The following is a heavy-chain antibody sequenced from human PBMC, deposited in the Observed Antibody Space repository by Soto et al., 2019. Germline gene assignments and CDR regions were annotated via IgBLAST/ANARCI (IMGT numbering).Heavy chain of an antibody. CDR2: IYYSGST. CDR1: GGSISSGDYY. Sequence: SETLSLTCTVSGGSISSGDYYWSWIRQPPGKGLEWIGYIYYSGSTYYNPSLKSRVTISVDTSKNQFSLKLSSVAAADTAVYYCARGGYSSSWYKYYGMDVWGQGTTVTVSS. D-gene: IGHD6-13*01. CDR3: ARGGYSSSWYKYYGMDV. V-gene: IGHV4-30-4*01. J-gene: IGHJ6*02.